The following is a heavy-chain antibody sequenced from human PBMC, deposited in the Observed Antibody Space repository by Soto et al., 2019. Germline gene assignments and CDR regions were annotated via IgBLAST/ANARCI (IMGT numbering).Heavy chain of an antibody. CDR3: GRTAGLDYDILTGHTHDAFDI. V-gene: IGHV4-39*01. CDR1: GGSISSSSYY. CDR2: IYYSGST. D-gene: IGHD3-9*01. J-gene: IGHJ3*02. Sequence: QLLESGPGLVKPSETLSLTCTVSGGSISSSSYYWGWIRQPPGKGLEWIGSIYYSGSTYYNPSLKSRVTISVDTSKNQFSLKLSSVTAADTAFYSCGRTAGLDYDILTGHTHDAFDIWGQGTMVTVSS.